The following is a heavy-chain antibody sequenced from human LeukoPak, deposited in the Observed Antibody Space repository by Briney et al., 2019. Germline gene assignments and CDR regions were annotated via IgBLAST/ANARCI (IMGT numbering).Heavy chain of an antibody. CDR2: IYHSGST. CDR3: ARAYGDYSMDY. D-gene: IGHD4-17*01. Sequence: SETLSLTCTVSGGSISSGGYYWSWIRQPPGKGLEWIGYIYHSGSTYYNPSLKSRVTISVDTSKNQFSLKLTSVTAADTAVYYCARAYGDYSMDYWGQGTLVTVSS. V-gene: IGHV4-30-2*01. J-gene: IGHJ4*02. CDR1: GGSISSGGYY.